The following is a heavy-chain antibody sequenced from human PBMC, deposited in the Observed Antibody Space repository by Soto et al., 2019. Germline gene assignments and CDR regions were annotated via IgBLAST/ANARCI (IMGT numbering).Heavy chain of an antibody. CDR3: ARDRVGDYEFWFDP. J-gene: IGHJ5*02. V-gene: IGHV3-48*01. CDR2: ISSSSSTI. Sequence: EVQLVESGGGLVQPGGSLRLSCAASGFTFSSYSMNWVRQAPGKGLEWVSYISSSSSTIYYADSVKGRFTISRDNAKNSLYLQMNSLRAEDTAVYYCARDRVGDYEFWFDPWGQGTLVTVSS. D-gene: IGHD4-17*01. CDR1: GFTFSSYS.